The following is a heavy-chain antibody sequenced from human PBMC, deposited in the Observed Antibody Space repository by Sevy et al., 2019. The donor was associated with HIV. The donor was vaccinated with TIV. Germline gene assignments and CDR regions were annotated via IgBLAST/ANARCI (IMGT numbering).Heavy chain of an antibody. D-gene: IGHD5-18*01. J-gene: IGHJ6*02. CDR2: ISPSGGST. CDR3: AKEAAMGYV. Sequence: GGSLRLSCAASGFTFISYAMSWVRQAPGKGLEWASSISPSGGSTYYADSVKGRFSISRDNSKNTVDLQMNSLRAEDTAVYYCAKEAAMGYVWGQGTTVTVSS. V-gene: IGHV3-23*01. CDR1: GFTFISYA.